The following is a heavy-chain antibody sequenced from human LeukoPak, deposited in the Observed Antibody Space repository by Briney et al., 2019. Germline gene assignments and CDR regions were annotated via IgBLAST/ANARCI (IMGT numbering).Heavy chain of an antibody. CDR3: ARHEYSGSYYGLSWFDP. V-gene: IGHV4-39*01. CDR2: IYYNEYT. D-gene: IGHD1-26*01. Sequence: SSETLSLTCTVSRGSVSSSSYYWGWIRQPPGKGLEWIGSIYYNEYTYYNPSLKSRVTISVDTSKNQFSLKLSSVTAADTAVYYCARHEYSGSYYGLSWFDPWGPGTLVTVSS. J-gene: IGHJ5*02. CDR1: RGSVSSSSYY.